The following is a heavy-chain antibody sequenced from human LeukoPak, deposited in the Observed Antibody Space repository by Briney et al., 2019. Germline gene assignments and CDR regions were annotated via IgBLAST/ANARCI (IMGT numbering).Heavy chain of an antibody. V-gene: IGHV1-46*01. CDR3: ARDQEGFDY. CDR2: VYPRDGST. J-gene: IGHJ4*02. Sequence: GASVKASCKASGYTFTSNYIHWVRQAPGQGLEWMGMVYPRDGSTSYAQKFQGRVTVTRDTSTSTVHMELSGLRSGDTAVYYCARDQEGFDYWGQGTLVTVSS. CDR1: GYTFTSNY.